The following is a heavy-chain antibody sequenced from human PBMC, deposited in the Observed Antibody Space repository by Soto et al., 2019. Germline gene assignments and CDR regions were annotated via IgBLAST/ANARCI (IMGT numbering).Heavy chain of an antibody. Sequence: QVQLVESGGGVVQPVRSLRLSCAASGFTFSSYGMHWVRQAPGKGLEWVAVISYGGSNKYYADSVKGRFTISRDNSKNTLYLQMNSLRAEDTAVYYCAKAGGYCSSTSCSSYYYYYMDVWGKGTTVTVSS. J-gene: IGHJ6*03. CDR1: GFTFSSYG. CDR3: AKAGGYCSSTSCSSYYYYYMDV. CDR2: ISYGGSNK. D-gene: IGHD2-2*01. V-gene: IGHV3-30*18.